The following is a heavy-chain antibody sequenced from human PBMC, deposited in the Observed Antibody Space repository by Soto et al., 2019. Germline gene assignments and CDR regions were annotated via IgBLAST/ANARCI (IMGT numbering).Heavy chain of an antibody. V-gene: IGHV1-69*02. Sequence: QVQLVQSGAEVKKPGSSVKVSCKASGGTFSSYTISWVRQAPGQGLEWMGRIIPILGIANYAQKFQGRVTITADKSTSTAYMELSSLRSEDTAVYYCARGYYSDSLNDDWYFDLWGRGTLVTVSS. J-gene: IGHJ2*01. CDR1: GGTFSSYT. D-gene: IGHD3-22*01. CDR2: IIPILGIA. CDR3: ARGYYSDSLNDDWYFDL.